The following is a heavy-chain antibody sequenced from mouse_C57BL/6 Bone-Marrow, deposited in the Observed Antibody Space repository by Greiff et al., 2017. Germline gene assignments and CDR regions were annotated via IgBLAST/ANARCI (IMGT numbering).Heavy chain of an antibody. CDR1: GYTFTSYG. CDR2: IYPRSGNT. Sequence: QVHVKQSGAELARPGASVKLSCKASGYTFTSYGISWVKQRTGQGLEWIGEIYPRSGNTYYNEKFKGKATLTADKSSSTAYMELRSLTSEDSAVYFCARDEGRYYFDYWGQGTTLTVSS. J-gene: IGHJ2*01. V-gene: IGHV1-81*01. CDR3: ARDEGRYYFDY.